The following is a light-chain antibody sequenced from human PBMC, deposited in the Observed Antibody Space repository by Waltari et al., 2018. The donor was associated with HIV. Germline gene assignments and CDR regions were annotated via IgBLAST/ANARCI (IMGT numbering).Light chain of an antibody. V-gene: IGLV1-40*01. J-gene: IGLJ2*01. CDR3: QSYDSSLSGGDVV. CDR1: SSNIGEGYD. CDR2: GNS. Sequence: QSVLTQPPSVSGAPGQRVTISCTGSSSNIGEGYDVHWYQHLPGTAPKLLIYGNSNRPSGVTDRFSGSKSGTSASLAITGLQAEDEADYYCQSYDSSLSGGDVVFGGGTKLTVL.